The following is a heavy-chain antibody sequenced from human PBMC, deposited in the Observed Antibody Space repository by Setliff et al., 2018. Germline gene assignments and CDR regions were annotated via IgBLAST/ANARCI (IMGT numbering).Heavy chain of an antibody. CDR1: GGTISSATYR. CDR3: VRDRTAYSYGLDV. J-gene: IGHJ6*02. Sequence: SETLSLTCSVSGGTISSATYRWGWIRQPPGKGLEWIGYIYHNGNTNFNPSLKTRVTMSVDTSKNQFALNLRSVTAADTAVYYCVRDRTAYSYGLDVWGQGTTVTVSS. CDR2: IYHNGNT. D-gene: IGHD5-18*01. V-gene: IGHV4-61*01.